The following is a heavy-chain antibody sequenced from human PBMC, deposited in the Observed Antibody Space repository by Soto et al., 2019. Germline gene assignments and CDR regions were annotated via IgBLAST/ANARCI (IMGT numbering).Heavy chain of an antibody. CDR3: ARQERGSSWYMDV. D-gene: IGHD6-13*01. CDR1: GGTFSSYT. Sequence: QVQLVQSGAEVKKPGSSVKVSCKASGGTFSSYTISWVRQAPGQGLEWMGRIIPILGITNYAQKFQGRVTITADKSTSTAYMELSSLRSEDTAVYYCARQERGSSWYMDVWGQGTTVTVSS. V-gene: IGHV1-69*02. CDR2: IIPILGIT. J-gene: IGHJ6*03.